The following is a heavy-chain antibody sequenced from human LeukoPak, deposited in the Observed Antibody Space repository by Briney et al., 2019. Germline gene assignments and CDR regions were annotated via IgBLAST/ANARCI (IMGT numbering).Heavy chain of an antibody. V-gene: IGHV1-69*13. J-gene: IGHJ6*03. D-gene: IGHD2-2*01. CDR1: GYTFTGYY. CDR3: ARVWPPGYCSSTSCYRSPYYYMDV. CDR2: IIPIFGTA. Sequence: SVKVSCKASGYTFTGYYMHWVRQAPGQGLEWMGGIIPIFGTANYAQKFQGRVTITADESTSTAYMELSSLRSEDTAVYYCARVWPPGYCSSTSCYRSPYYYMDVWGKGTTVTVSS.